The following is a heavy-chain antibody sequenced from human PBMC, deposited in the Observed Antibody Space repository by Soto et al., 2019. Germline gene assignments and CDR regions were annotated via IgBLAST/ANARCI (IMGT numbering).Heavy chain of an antibody. V-gene: IGHV5-51*01. CDR1: RDNFNTYW. CDR3: ARHTNAYGFDY. J-gene: IGHJ4*02. CDR2: IYPGDSDL. Sequence: PGASLKISCKGSRDNFNTYWIGWVRQMPGKGLEWMGIIYPGDSDLKYSPSFQGQVTITADKSLSTVYLQWSSLKASDTAIYYCARHTNAYGFDYWGQGTQVTVSS. D-gene: IGHD3-10*01.